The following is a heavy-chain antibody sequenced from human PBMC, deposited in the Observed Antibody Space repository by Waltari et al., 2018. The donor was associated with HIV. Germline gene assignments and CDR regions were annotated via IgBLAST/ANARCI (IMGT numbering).Heavy chain of an antibody. Sequence: QVRLQQWGAGLLTPSETLSLTCAVYGGSFSGYYWNWIRQSPGKGLEWIGEINHSGSTNYNPSLKSRVTISVDTSKNQFSLKLTSVTAADTAAYYCATSAIGSSWYRDAYWGQGTLVTVSS. D-gene: IGHD6-13*01. J-gene: IGHJ4*02. CDR3: ATSAIGSSWYRDAY. CDR2: INHSGST. CDR1: GGSFSGYY. V-gene: IGHV4-34*02.